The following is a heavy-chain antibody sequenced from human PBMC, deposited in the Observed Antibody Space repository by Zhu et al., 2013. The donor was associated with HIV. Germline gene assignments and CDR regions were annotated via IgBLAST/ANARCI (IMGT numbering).Heavy chain of an antibody. CDR3: ARDGLYDSSGYYAEGAFDI. CDR1: GYTFTSYG. D-gene: IGHD3-22*01. J-gene: IGHJ3*02. V-gene: IGHV1-18*01. CDR2: ISAYNGNT. Sequence: QVQLVQSGAEVKKPGASVKVSCKASGYTFTSYGISWVRQAPGQGLEWMGWISAYNGNTNYAQKLQGRVTMTTDTSTSTAYMELRSLRSDDTAVYYCARDGLYDSSGYYAEGAFDIWGQGTMVTVSS.